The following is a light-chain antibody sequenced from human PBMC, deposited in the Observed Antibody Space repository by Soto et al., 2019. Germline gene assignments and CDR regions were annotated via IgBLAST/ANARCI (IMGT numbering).Light chain of an antibody. CDR3: SSYTSSSLYV. V-gene: IGLV2-14*03. CDR1: NNDVGGYEA. Sequence: QSALTQPASVSGSPGQSITMSCTGTNNDVGGYEAVSWYQHHAGRAPRLIIYDVSNRPSGVSGRFSGSKFSNTASLTISGLQAEDEADYYCSSYTSSSLYVFGTGTKLTVL. J-gene: IGLJ1*01. CDR2: DVS.